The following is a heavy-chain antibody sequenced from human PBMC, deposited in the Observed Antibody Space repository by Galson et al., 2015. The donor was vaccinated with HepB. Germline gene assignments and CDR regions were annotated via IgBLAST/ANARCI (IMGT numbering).Heavy chain of an antibody. CDR3: ASRITMVRGVIISADAFDI. V-gene: IGHV5-51*01. Sequence: QSGAEVKKPGESLKISCKGSGYSFTSYWIGWVRQMPGKGLEWMGIVYPGDSDTRYSPSFQGQVTISADKSISTAYLQWSSLKASDTAMYYCASRITMVRGVIISADAFDIWGQGTMVTVSS. D-gene: IGHD3-10*01. CDR2: VYPGDSDT. CDR1: GYSFTSYW. J-gene: IGHJ3*02.